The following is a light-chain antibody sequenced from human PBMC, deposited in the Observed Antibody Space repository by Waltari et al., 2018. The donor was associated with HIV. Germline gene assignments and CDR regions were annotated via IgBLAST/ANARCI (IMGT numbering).Light chain of an antibody. Sequence: DIVMTQSPVSLAVSLGERATINCKSSQSVLYSSNNKNYLAWYQQKPGHPPKLLIFWASTRESGVPDRFSGSGSGTDFTLTISSLQAEDVAVYYCQQYYGSPYTFGQGTKLE. CDR1: QSVLYSSNNKNY. J-gene: IGKJ2*01. V-gene: IGKV4-1*01. CDR2: WAS. CDR3: QQYYGSPYT.